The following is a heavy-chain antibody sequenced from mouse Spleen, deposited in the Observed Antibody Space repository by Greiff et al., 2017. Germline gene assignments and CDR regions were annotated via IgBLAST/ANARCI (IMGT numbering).Heavy chain of an antibody. D-gene: IGHD1-1*01. CDR2: IWRGGST. CDR3: AKNGAFTTVVDNWYFDV. V-gene: IGHV2-5*01. Sequence: QVQLQQSGPGLVQPSQSLSITCTVSGFSLTSYGVHWVRQSPGKGLEWLGVIWRGGSTDYNAAFMSRLSITKDNSKSQVFFKMNSLQADDTAIYYCAKNGAFTTVVDNWYFDVWGTGTTVTVSS. J-gene: IGHJ1*03. CDR1: GFSLTSYG.